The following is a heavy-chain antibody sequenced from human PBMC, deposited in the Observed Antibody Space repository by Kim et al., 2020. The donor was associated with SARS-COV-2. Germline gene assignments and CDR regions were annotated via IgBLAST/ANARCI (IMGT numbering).Heavy chain of an antibody. CDR3: TTDRGDYGDYYFDY. Sequence: GGSLRLSCAASGFTFSNAWMSWVRQAPGKGLEWVGRIKSKTDGGTTDYAAPVKGRFTISRDDSKNTLYLQMNSLKTEDTAVYYCTTDRGDYGDYYFDYWGQGTLVTVSS. J-gene: IGHJ4*02. V-gene: IGHV3-15*01. D-gene: IGHD4-17*01. CDR2: IKSKTDGGTT. CDR1: GFTFSNAW.